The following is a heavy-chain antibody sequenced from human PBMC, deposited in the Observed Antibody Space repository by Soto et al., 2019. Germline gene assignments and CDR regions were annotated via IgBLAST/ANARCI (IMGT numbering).Heavy chain of an antibody. V-gene: IGHV3-33*01. CDR2: IWYDGSNK. J-gene: IGHJ6*02. D-gene: IGHD2-8*01. CDR3: ARDRGIVLMVYAIPGFPRGMDV. Sequence: GGSLRLSCAASGFTFSSYGMHWVRQAPGKGLEWVAVIWYDGSNKYYADSVKGRFTISRDNSKNTLYLQMNSLRAEDTAVYYCARDRGIVLMVYAIPGFPRGMDVWGQGTTVTVSS. CDR1: GFTFSSYG.